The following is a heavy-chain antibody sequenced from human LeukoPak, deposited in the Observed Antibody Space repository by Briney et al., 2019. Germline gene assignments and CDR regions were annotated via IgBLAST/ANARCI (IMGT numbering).Heavy chain of an antibody. CDR2: ICYSGST. J-gene: IGHJ4*02. D-gene: IGHD3-22*01. V-gene: IGHV4-59*01. CDR3: ARENHDSSLDY. Sequence: PSETLSLTCTVSGGSISSYYWSWIRQPPGKGLEWIGYICYSGSTNYNPSLKSRVTISVDTSKNQFSLKLSSVTAADTAVYYCARENHDSSLDYWGQGTLVTVSS. CDR1: GGSISSYY.